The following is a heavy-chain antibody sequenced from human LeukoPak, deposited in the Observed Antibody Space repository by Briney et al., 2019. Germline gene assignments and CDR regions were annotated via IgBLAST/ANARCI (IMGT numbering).Heavy chain of an antibody. CDR3: ARNRNSAVLTRMWFDP. CDR2: IDYTGTT. D-gene: IGHD2-2*01. V-gene: IGHV4-59*08. J-gene: IGHJ5*02. Sequence: PSETLSLTCTVSGGSISVCSWSWIRQVPGMGLEYIGKIDYTGTTNYNPSLKSRVTISIDTSKNQFSLSLSSVTAADTAVYYCARNRNSAVLTRMWFDPWGRGTLVTVSS. CDR1: GGSISVCS.